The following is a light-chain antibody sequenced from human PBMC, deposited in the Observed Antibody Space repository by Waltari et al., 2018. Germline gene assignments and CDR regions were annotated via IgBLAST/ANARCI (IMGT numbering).Light chain of an antibody. CDR2: END. V-gene: IGLV1-51*02. J-gene: IGLJ2*01. Sequence: QSVLTQSPSVSAAPGQKVTISFPGSSSNIGTSSVSWYQQPPGTAPKLLVYENDKRPSGIPDRFSGSKSGTSATLGITGLQTGDEADYYCGTWDSSLNGGVFGGGTKLTVL. CDR1: SSNIGTSS. CDR3: GTWDSSLNGGV.